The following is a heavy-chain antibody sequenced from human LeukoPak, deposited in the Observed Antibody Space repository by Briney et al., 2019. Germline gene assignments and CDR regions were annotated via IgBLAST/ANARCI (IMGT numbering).Heavy chain of an antibody. CDR2: IYTSGST. J-gene: IGHJ4*02. D-gene: IGHD2-2*01. CDR3: ARELGHCSSTSCSGR. CDR1: GGSISSGSYY. Sequence: PSQTLSLTCTVSGGSISSGSYYWSWIRQPAGKGLEWIGRIYTSGSTNYNPSLKSRVTISVGTSKNQFSLKLSSVTAADTAVYYCARELGHCSSTSCSGRWGQGTLVTVSS. V-gene: IGHV4-61*02.